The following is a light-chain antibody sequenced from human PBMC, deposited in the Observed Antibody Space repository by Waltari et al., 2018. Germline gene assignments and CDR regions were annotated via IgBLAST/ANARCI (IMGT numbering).Light chain of an antibody. J-gene: IGLJ2*01. CDR2: EVS. Sequence: QSALTQPASVSGSPGQSITISCTGTSRDVGSYNLVPWYQQHPGKAPKLMISEVSKRPSGVSNRFSGSKSGNTASLTISGLQAEDEADYYCCSYAGSSTSVVFGGGTKLTVL. V-gene: IGLV2-23*02. CDR3: CSYAGSSTSVV. CDR1: SRDVGSYNL.